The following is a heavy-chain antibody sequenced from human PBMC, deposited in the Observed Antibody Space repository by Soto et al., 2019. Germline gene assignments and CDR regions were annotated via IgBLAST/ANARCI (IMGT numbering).Heavy chain of an antibody. CDR3: AARGGGWYYGMDV. CDR2: ISSSGSTI. D-gene: IGHD2-15*01. V-gene: IGHV3-48*03. J-gene: IGHJ6*02. Sequence: EVQLVESGGGLVQPGGSLRLSCAASGFTFSSYEMNWVRQAPGKGLEWVSYISSSGSTIYYADSVKGRFTISRDNAKNSLYLQMNSLGAEDTAVYYWAARGGGWYYGMDVWGQGTTVTVSS. CDR1: GFTFSSYE.